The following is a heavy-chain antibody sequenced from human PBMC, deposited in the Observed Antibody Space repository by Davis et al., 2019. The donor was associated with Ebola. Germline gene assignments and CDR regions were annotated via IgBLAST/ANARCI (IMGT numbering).Heavy chain of an antibody. CDR2: ISSSGSTI. J-gene: IGHJ4*02. CDR3: ASVGGGFWSGYPFDY. Sequence: PGGSLRLSCAASGFTFSSYSMNWVRQAPGKGLEWVSYISSSGSTIYYADSVKGRFTISRDNAKNSLYLQMNSLRAEDTAVYYCASVGGGFWSGYPFDYWGQGTLVTVSS. D-gene: IGHD3-3*01. V-gene: IGHV3-48*04. CDR1: GFTFSSYS.